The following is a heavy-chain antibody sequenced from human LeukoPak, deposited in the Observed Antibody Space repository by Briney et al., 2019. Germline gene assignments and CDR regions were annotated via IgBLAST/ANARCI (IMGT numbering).Heavy chain of an antibody. D-gene: IGHD2-21*02. CDR2: INQGESEK. CDR3: ARDVGDL. CDR1: GFTFSTYW. V-gene: IGHV3-7*01. J-gene: IGHJ4*02. Sequence: GGSLRLSCAPSGFTFSTYWMGWVRQAPGKGLEWLANINQGESEKSYSDSEKGRFTISRDNAKNSVFLQINSLRAEDTAVYYCARDVGDLWGQGTLVTVSS.